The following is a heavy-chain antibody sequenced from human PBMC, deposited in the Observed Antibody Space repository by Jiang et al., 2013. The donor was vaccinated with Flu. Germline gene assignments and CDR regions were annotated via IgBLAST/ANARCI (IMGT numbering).Heavy chain of an antibody. V-gene: IGHV1-18*01. D-gene: IGHD2-2*01. J-gene: IGHJ4*02. CDR1: GYTFTSYG. CDR3: ARDWYCSTTTCEKVEW. Sequence: SGAEVKKPGASVKVSCKAAGYTFTSYGITWLRQAPGQGLEWMGWISTYSGNTEYSQKFQGRVTMTTDASTNTGYMELRSLRSDDTAVYYCARDWYCSTTTCEKVEWWGQGTQVTVSS. CDR2: ISTYSGNT.